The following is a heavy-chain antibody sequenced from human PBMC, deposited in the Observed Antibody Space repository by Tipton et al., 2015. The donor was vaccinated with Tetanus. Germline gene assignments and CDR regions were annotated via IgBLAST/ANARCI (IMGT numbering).Heavy chain of an antibody. J-gene: IGHJ4*02. CDR1: GGSINAGGYL. D-gene: IGHD3-3*01. CDR2: IYYDTART. V-gene: IGHV4-31*03. Sequence: TLSLTCNVSGGSINAGGYLWTWVRQHPGKGLEWIGNIYYDTARTSHVPSLASRVSISVDASKNQFSLRLTSVTVADTAVYYCAGGLPRESFYLDYWGQGKQVTVSS. CDR3: AGGLPRESFYLDY.